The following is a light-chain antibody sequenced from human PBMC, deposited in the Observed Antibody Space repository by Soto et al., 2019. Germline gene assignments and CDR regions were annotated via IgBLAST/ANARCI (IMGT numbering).Light chain of an antibody. J-gene: IGLJ2*01. Sequence: QSALTQPPSASRSPGQSVTISCTGTSSDVGGYNYVSWYQQHPGKAPKLMIYEVSKRPSGVPDRFSGSKSGNTASLTVSGLQAEDAADYYCSSYAGSNLRAVFGGGTKLTVL. CDR1: SSDVGGYNY. CDR2: EVS. V-gene: IGLV2-8*02. CDR3: SSYAGSNLRAV.